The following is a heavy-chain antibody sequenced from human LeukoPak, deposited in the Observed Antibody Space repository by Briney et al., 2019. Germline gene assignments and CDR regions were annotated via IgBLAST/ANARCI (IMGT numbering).Heavy chain of an antibody. Sequence: PGGSLRLSCAASGFTFDDYGMSWVRQAPGKGLEWVSSINWNGGSRGYADSVKGRFTISRDNAKKSLYLQMNSLRAEDTALYYCARGPPYGDHLNWFDPWGQGTLVTVSS. CDR2: INWNGGSR. CDR1: GFTFDDYG. CDR3: ARGPPYGDHLNWFDP. D-gene: IGHD4-17*01. V-gene: IGHV3-20*04. J-gene: IGHJ5*02.